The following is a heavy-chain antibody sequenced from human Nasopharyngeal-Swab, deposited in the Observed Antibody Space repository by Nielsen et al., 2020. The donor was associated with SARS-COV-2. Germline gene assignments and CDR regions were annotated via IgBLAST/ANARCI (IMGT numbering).Heavy chain of an antibody. Sequence: GGSLRLSCAASGFTFDDYGMSWVRQAPGKGLEWVSGINWNGGSTGYADSVKGRFTISRDNAKNSLYLQMNSLRAEDTAVYYCARDWSDYIWGSYRPMGFDYWGQGTLVTVSS. CDR3: ARDWSDYIWGSYRPMGFDY. J-gene: IGHJ4*02. V-gene: IGHV3-20*04. D-gene: IGHD3-16*02. CDR1: GFTFDDYG. CDR2: INWNGGST.